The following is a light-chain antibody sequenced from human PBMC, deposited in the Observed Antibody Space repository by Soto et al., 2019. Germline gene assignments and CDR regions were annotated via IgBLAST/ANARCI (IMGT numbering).Light chain of an antibody. CDR3: QQYKSYPWT. CDR2: DAS. J-gene: IGKJ1*01. Sequence: DIQLTQSPSTLSASVGDTVTISCQASESLIGWLAWYQQRPGSAPKLLIYDASSLEGGVPSRFTGDGSGTEFSLTIASLQPDDFGTYYCQQYKSYPWTFGQGTKVDLK. CDR1: ESLIGW. V-gene: IGKV1-5*01.